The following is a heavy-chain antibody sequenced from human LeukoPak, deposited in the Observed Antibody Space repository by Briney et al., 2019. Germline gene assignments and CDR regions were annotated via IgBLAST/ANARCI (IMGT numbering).Heavy chain of an antibody. D-gene: IGHD6-13*01. CDR3: AKLGIAAASNWYFDL. Sequence: ASVKVSCKASGYTFTSYYMHWVRQAPGQGLEWMGIINPSGGSTSYAQKFQGRVTMTRDTSTSTVYMELSSLRSEDTAVYYCAKLGIAAASNWYFDLWGRGTLVTASS. V-gene: IGHV1-46*01. J-gene: IGHJ2*01. CDR1: GYTFTSYY. CDR2: INPSGGST.